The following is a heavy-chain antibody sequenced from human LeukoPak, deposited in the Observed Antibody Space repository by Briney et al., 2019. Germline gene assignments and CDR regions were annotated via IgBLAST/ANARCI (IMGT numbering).Heavy chain of an antibody. CDR3: AKDWDSGHDYGDPAGAFDI. CDR2: ISYDGSNK. Sequence: PGGSLRLSCAASGFTFSSYGVHWVRQAPGKGLEWVAVISYDGSNKYYADSVKGRFTISRDNSKNTLHLQMNSLRAEDTAVYYCAKDWDSGHDYGDPAGAFDIWGQGTMVTVSS. V-gene: IGHV3-30*18. D-gene: IGHD4-17*01. CDR1: GFTFSSYG. J-gene: IGHJ3*02.